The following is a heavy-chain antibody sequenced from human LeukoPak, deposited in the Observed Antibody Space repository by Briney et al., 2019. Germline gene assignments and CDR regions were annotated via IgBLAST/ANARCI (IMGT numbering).Heavy chain of an antibody. CDR1: GASISSGGYF. Sequence: SETLSLTCTVSGASISSGGYFWSWIRQPPGKGLEWIGYIYYSGSTNYNPSLKSRVTISVDTSKNQFSLKLSSVTAADTAMYYCARTNYFDNWGQGTLVTVSS. CDR2: IYYSGST. V-gene: IGHV4-61*08. J-gene: IGHJ4*02. CDR3: ARTNYFDN.